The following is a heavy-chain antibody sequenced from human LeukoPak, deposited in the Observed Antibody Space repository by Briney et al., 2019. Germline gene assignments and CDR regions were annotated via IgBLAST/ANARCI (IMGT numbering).Heavy chain of an antibody. CDR1: GFTFSTSA. Sequence: GGSLRLSCSASGFTFSTSAMHWVRQAPGKGLEYVSAISTNGGSTYYADSVKGRFTISRDNSKSTLYLQMSSLRVEDTAVYYCVKVRYTSGWFEWGQGSLVTVSS. CDR2: ISTNGGST. D-gene: IGHD6-19*01. V-gene: IGHV3-64D*06. J-gene: IGHJ4*02. CDR3: VKVRYTSGWFE.